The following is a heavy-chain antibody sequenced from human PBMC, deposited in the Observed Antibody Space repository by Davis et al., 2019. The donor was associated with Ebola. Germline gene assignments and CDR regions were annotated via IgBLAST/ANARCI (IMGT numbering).Heavy chain of an antibody. CDR1: GYTFTSYG. J-gene: IGHJ4*02. D-gene: IGHD3-16*02. CDR2: ISAYNGNT. Sequence: AASVKVSCKASGYTFTSYGISWVRQAPGQGLEWMGWISAYNGNTNYAQKLQGRVTMTTDTSTSTAYMELRSLRSDDTAVYYCASSDYVWGSYRYPLDCWGQGTLVTVSS. CDR3: ASSDYVWGSYRYPLDC. V-gene: IGHV1-18*01.